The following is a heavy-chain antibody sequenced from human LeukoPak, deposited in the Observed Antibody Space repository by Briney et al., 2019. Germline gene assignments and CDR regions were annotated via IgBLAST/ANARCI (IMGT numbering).Heavy chain of an antibody. CDR2: IYPDDSDT. CDR1: GYSFTTYW. CDR3: SRSIGNPGRRSDY. J-gene: IGHJ4*02. V-gene: IGHV5-51*01. D-gene: IGHD1-14*01. Sequence: GESLKISCKGSGYSFTTYWIAWVRQMPGKGLEWMGIIYPDDSDTRYSPSFQGQVTISADKSISTAYLQWSSLKASDTAMYYCSRSIGNPGRRSDYWGQGTLVTVSS.